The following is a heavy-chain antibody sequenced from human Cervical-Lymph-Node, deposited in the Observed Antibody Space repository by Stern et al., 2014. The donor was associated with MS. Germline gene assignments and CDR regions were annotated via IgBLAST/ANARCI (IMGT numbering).Heavy chain of an antibody. V-gene: IGHV3-21*01. CDR3: ARADTGYYGMDV. D-gene: IGHD1-14*01. Sequence: EVQLVESGGGLVKPGGSLRLSCAASGFTFSSYSMNWVRQAPGKGLEWASSISSSSSYIYYADSVKGRFTISRDNAKNSLYLQMNSLRAEDTAVYYCARADTGYYGMDVWGQGTTVTVSS. J-gene: IGHJ6*02. CDR2: ISSSSSYI. CDR1: GFTFSSYS.